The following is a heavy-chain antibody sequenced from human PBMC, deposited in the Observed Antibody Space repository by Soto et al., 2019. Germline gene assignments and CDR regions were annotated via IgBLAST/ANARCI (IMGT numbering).Heavy chain of an antibody. V-gene: IGHV3-48*01. CDR2: ISSSSSTI. J-gene: IGHJ6*03. Sequence: EVQLVESGGGLVQPGGSLRLSCAASGFTFSSYSMNWVRQAPGKGLEWLSYISSSSSTIYYADSVKGRFTISRDNAKNSLYLQMNSLRAEDTAVYYCARVLPYYYYMDVWGKGTTVTVSS. CDR1: GFTFSSYS. CDR3: ARVLPYYYYMDV.